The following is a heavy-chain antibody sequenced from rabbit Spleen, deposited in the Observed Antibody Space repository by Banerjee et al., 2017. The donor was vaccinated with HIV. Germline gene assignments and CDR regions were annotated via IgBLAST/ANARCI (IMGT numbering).Heavy chain of an antibody. D-gene: IGHD2-1*01. J-gene: IGHJ4*01. CDR2: IDPVFGIA. CDR1: GFAFTTYY. CDR3: ARYVGNGGDWGL. V-gene: IGHV1S7*01. Sequence: QLKETGGGLVQPGGSLTLSCKASGFAFTTYYMSWVRQAPGKGLEWIGSIDPVFGIANYASWVNGRFTISSDNAQNTLYLQLNSLTAADTATYFCARYVGNGGDWGLWGQGTLVTVS.